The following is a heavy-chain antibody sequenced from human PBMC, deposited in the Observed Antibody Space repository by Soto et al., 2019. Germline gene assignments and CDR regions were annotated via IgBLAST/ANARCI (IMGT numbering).Heavy chain of an antibody. CDR2: ISYDGSNE. CDR3: AKDLTALAAAGAPIAY. D-gene: IGHD6-13*01. Sequence: QVLLVESGGGVVQPGRSLRLSCAASGFTFSSYGMHWVRQAPGKGLEWVAIISYDGSNEYSADSVKGRFTISRENSKNTLYLQMSNLRAEDTAVYYCAKDLTALAAAGAPIAYWGQGTLVTVSS. V-gene: IGHV3-30*18. J-gene: IGHJ4*02. CDR1: GFTFSSYG.